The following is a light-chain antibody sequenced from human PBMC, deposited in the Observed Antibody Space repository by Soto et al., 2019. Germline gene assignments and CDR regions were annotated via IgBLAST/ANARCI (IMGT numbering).Light chain of an antibody. Sequence: EIVLTQSPGTLSLSPGDTATLSCRASQSVSNTYLAWYQQKPGQAPRLLIYGASSRATGFPDRFSGSGSGTDFTLTISRLETEDFAVYYCQKHNNWPSTCGQGSKGAIK. CDR2: GAS. V-gene: IGKV3-20*01. CDR1: QSVSNTY. J-gene: IGKJ1*01. CDR3: QKHNNWPST.